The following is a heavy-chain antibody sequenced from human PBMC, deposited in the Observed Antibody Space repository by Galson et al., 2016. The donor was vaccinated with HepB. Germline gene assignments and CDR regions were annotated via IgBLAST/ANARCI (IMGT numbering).Heavy chain of an antibody. CDR2: IYRGGST. D-gene: IGHD3-22*01. V-gene: IGHV4-4*02. CDR1: GGSISSSNW. CDR3: ARGGDYDSSGHFDY. J-gene: IGHJ4*02. Sequence: ETLSLTCAVSGGSISSSNWWSWVRQPPGKGLEWIGEIYRGGSTSYNPSLKSQVTISVDKSKNQFSLKLSSVTAADTAVYYCARGGDYDSSGHFDYWGQGTLVTVSS.